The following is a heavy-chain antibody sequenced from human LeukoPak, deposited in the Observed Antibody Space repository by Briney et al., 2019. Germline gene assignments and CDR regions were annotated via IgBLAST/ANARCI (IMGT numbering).Heavy chain of an antibody. Sequence: VASVKVSCKASGYTFTYYYIHWVRQAPGQGLEWMGWVNPKSGDTNYAQKFQGRVTMTRDTSISTAHMDLSRLRSDDTAVYYCARDSGERGSGSYLIAYWGQGTLVTVSS. J-gene: IGHJ4*02. V-gene: IGHV1-2*02. CDR3: ARDSGERGSGSYLIAY. D-gene: IGHD3-10*01. CDR1: GYTFTYYY. CDR2: VNPKSGDT.